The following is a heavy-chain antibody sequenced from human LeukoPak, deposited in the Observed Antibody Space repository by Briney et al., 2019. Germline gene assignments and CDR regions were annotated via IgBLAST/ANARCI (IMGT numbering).Heavy chain of an antibody. V-gene: IGHV3-48*03. D-gene: IGHD5-18*01. CDR2: ISSSGSTI. Sequence: GGSLRLSCAASGFTFSSYEMNWVRQAPGKGLEWVSYISSSGSTIYYADSVKGRFTISRDNAKNTLYLQMNSLRAEDTAVYYCARARSSYGYGDAFDIWGQGTMVTVSS. CDR3: ARARSSYGYGDAFDI. J-gene: IGHJ3*02. CDR1: GFTFSSYE.